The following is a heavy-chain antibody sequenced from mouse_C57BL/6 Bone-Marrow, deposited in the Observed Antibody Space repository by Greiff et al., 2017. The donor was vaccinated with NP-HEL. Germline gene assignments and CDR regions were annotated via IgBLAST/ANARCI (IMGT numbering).Heavy chain of an antibody. Sequence: VQLQQPGAELVMPGASVKLSCKASGYTFTSYWMHWVKQRPGQGLEWIGEIDPSDSYTNYNQKFKGKSTLTVDKSSSTAYMQLSSLTAEDSAVYYCARDGTGYWGQGTTLTVSS. J-gene: IGHJ2*01. V-gene: IGHV1-69*01. CDR2: IDPSDSYT. CDR3: ARDGTGY. D-gene: IGHD4-1*01. CDR1: GYTFTSYW.